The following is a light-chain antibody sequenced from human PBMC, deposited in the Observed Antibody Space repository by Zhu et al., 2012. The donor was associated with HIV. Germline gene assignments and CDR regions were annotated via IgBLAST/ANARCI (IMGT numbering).Light chain of an antibody. Sequence: EIVLTQSPDTLSLSPGEGATLSCRASQNISTTYLAWYQQYPGQAPRLLIYGASTRASGIPDRFSGSGSGTDFTLIINRLEPEDFAVYYCQRYGSSPLFTFGPGTKVDIK. V-gene: IGKV3-20*01. CDR1: QNISTTY. CDR2: GAS. CDR3: QRYGSSPLFT. J-gene: IGKJ3*01.